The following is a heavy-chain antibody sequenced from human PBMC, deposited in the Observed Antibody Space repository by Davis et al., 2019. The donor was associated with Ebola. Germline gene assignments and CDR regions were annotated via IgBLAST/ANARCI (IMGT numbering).Heavy chain of an antibody. CDR1: GFTFSSYS. J-gene: IGHJ4*02. D-gene: IGHD3-3*01. V-gene: IGHV3-21*01. CDR3: ARDGPPLRLFDY. CDR2: ISSSSSYI. Sequence: GESLKISCAASGFTFSSYSMNWVRQAPVKGLEWVSSISSSSSYIYYADSVKGRFTISRDNAKNSLYLQMNSLRAEDTAVYYCARDGPPLRLFDYWGQGTLVTVSS.